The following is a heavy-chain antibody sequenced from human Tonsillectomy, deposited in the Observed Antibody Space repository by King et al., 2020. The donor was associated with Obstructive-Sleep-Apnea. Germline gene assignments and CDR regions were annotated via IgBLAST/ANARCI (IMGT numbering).Heavy chain of an antibody. D-gene: IGHD3-10*02. V-gene: IGHV4-59*01. Sequence: VPLQESGPGLVKPSETLSLTCTVSGGSMNTYYWTWIRQSPGKGLEWMGHIYYSGSTYYNPALKGRVTMSLDTSKNQFSLKLSSVTAADTAVYFCARERLEARPASYVNWGQGALVTVSS. J-gene: IGHJ4*02. CDR3: ARERLEARPASYVN. CDR1: GGSMNTYY. CDR2: IYYSGST.